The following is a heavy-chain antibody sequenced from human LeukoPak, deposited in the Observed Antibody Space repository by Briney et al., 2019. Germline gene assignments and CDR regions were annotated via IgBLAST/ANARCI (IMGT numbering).Heavy chain of an antibody. J-gene: IGHJ4*02. V-gene: IGHV3-30*02. D-gene: IGHD3-22*01. CDR1: GFTFSSYG. Sequence: GGSLRLSCAASGFTFSSYGMHWVRQAPGKGLEWVAFIRYDGSNKYYADSVKGRFTISRDNSKNTLYLQMNSLRAEDTAVYYCAKGGMIRYPIDYWGQGTLVTVSS. CDR3: AKGGMIRYPIDY. CDR2: IRYDGSNK.